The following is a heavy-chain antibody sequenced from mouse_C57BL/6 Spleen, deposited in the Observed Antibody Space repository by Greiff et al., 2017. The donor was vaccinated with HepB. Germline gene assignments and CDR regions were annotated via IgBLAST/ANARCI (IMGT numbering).Heavy chain of an antibody. Sequence: QVQLKQSGPGLVQPSQSLSITCTVSGFSLTSYGVHWVRQSPGKGLEWLGVIWSGGSTDYNAAVISRLSISKDNSKSQVFFKMNSLQADDTAIYYCARARQLRLSYAMDYWGQGTSVTVSS. J-gene: IGHJ4*01. V-gene: IGHV2-2*01. CDR1: GFSLTSYG. CDR2: IWSGGST. CDR3: ARARQLRLSYAMDY. D-gene: IGHD3-2*02.